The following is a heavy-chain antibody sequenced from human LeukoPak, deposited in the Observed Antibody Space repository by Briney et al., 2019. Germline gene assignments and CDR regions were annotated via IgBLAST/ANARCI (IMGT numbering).Heavy chain of an antibody. V-gene: IGHV5-51*01. CDR1: GYSFTNYW. J-gene: IGHJ4*02. CDR3: ARRPRCSTSSCYDFDY. D-gene: IGHD2-2*01. CDR2: IYPVDSDT. Sequence: GESLKISCKGSGYSFTNYWIGWVRQMPGKGLEWMGIIYPVDSDTRYSPSFQGQVTISADKSISTAYLQWSSLKASDTATYYCARRPRCSTSSCYDFDYWGQGTLVSVSS.